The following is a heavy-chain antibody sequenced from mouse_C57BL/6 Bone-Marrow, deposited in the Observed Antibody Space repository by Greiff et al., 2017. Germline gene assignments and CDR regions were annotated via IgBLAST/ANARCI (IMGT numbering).Heavy chain of an antibody. CDR3: ARFPYDYDEDWYFDV. CDR2: ILPGSGST. D-gene: IGHD2-4*01. Sequence: QVQLQQSGAELMKPGASVKLSCKATGYTFTGYWIEWVKQRPGHGLEWIGEILPGSGSTNYNEKFKGKATFTADTPSNTAYMQHSSLTTEDPAIYYCARFPYDYDEDWYFDVWGTGTTVTVSS. J-gene: IGHJ1*03. CDR1: GYTFTGYW. V-gene: IGHV1-9*01.